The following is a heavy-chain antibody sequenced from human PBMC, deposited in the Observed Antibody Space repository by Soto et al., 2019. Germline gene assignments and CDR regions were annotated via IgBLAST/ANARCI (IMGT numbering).Heavy chain of an antibody. CDR1: GFTFSSYS. V-gene: IGHV3-21*01. CDR3: ARYIRVSSWPFDY. CDR2: ISSSSSYI. Sequence: EVQLVESGGGLVKPGGSRRLSCAASGFTFSSYSMNWVRQAPGKGLEWVSSISSSSSYIYYADSVKGRFTISRDNAKNSLYLQMNSLRAEDTAVYYGARYIRVSSWPFDYWGQGTLVTVSS. J-gene: IGHJ4*02. D-gene: IGHD6-13*01.